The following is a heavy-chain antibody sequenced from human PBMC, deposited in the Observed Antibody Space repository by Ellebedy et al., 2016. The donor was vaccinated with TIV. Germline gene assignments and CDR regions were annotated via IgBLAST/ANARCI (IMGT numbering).Heavy chain of an antibody. CDR1: GASISSDKW. CDR2: THPTKSS. CDR3: ATTPSGSYGHFDY. D-gene: IGHD1-26*01. Sequence: MPGGSLRLSCAVSGASISSDKWWTWVRQPPGKGLEWIGETHPTKSSNYNPSLKSRVTMSVDKSKNQFSLNLNSVTAADTAVYYCATTPSGSYGHFDYWGQGTLVTVSS. V-gene: IGHV4-4*02. J-gene: IGHJ4*02.